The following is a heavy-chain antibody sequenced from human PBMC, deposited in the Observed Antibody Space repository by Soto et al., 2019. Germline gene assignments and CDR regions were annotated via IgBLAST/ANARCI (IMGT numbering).Heavy chain of an antibody. CDR1: GGSISSGGYY. CDR2: IYYSGST. Sequence: QVQLQESGPGMVKPSQTLSLTCTVSGGSISSGGYYWSWIRQHPGKGLEWIGYIYYSGSTYYNPSLKSRVTISVDTSKNQFSLKLSSVTAADTAVYYCARELRFGEDYYGMDVWGQGTTVTVSS. V-gene: IGHV4-31*03. D-gene: IGHD3-10*01. J-gene: IGHJ6*02. CDR3: ARELRFGEDYYGMDV.